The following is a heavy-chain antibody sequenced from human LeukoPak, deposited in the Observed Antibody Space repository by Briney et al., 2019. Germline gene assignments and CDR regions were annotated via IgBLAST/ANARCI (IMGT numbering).Heavy chain of an antibody. CDR3: ARDLYSSKTNDAFVI. V-gene: IGHV4-34*01. Sequence: KPSETLSLTCAVYGGSFSGYYWSWIRQPPGKGLQWIGSIYYSGSTYYNPSLKSRVTISLDTSKNQFSLKLSSVTAADTAVYYCARDLYSSKTNDAFVIWGQGTMVTVSS. CDR1: GGSFSGYY. CDR2: IYYSGST. D-gene: IGHD6-13*01. J-gene: IGHJ3*02.